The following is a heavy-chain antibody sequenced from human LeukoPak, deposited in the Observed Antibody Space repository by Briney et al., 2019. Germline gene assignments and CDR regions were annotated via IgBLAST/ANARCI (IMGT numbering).Heavy chain of an antibody. CDR2: IYTSGST. V-gene: IGHV4-61*02. CDR3: ARDGVGLDY. D-gene: IGHD1-26*01. CDR1: GGSISTSNYY. Sequence: PSETLSLTCTVSGGSISTSNYYWSWIRQPAGKGLEWIGRIYTSGSTNYNPSLKSRVTISVDTSKNQFSLKLSSVTAADTAVYYCARDGVGLDYWGQGTLVTVSS. J-gene: IGHJ4*02.